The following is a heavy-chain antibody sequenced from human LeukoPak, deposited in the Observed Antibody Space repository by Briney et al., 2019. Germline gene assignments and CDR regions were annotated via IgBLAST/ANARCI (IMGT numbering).Heavy chain of an antibody. CDR2: FDPEDGET. J-gene: IGHJ6*02. CDR1: GYTLTELS. Sequence: GASVKASCKVSGYTLTELSMHWVRQAPGKGLEWMGGFDPEDGETIYAQKFQGRVTMTEDTSTDTAYMELSSLRSEDTAVYYCATDAPLYCSGGSCRLMDVWGQGTTVTVSS. V-gene: IGHV1-24*01. D-gene: IGHD2-15*01. CDR3: ATDAPLYCSGGSCRLMDV.